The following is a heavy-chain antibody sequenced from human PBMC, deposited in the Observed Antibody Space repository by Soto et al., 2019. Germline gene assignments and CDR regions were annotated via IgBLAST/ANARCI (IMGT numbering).Heavy chain of an antibody. D-gene: IGHD6-19*01. CDR1: GFTFVDYA. V-gene: IGHV3-9*01. CDR2: ISWNSGSI. J-gene: IGHJ4*02. Sequence: EVQLVESGGGLVQPGRSLRLSCAASGFTFVDYAMHWVLQAPGKGLEWVLGISWNSGSIGYADSVKGRFTISRDNAKNSLYLQMNSLRAEDTALYYCAKDRGLVLSFYFDYWGQGTLVTVSS. CDR3: AKDRGLVLSFYFDY.